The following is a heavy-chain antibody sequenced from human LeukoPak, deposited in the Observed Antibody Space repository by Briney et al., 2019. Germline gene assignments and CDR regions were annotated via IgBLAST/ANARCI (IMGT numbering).Heavy chain of an antibody. Sequence: GASVKVSCKTSGYTFTSYGISWVRQAPGQGLEWMGWINAYNGNTNYAQNLQGRVTMTTDTSTGTAYMELRSLRSDDTAVYFCAREVGSGSYDPNWFDPWGQGTLVTVSS. CDR2: INAYNGNT. D-gene: IGHD3-10*01. CDR1: GYTFTSYG. V-gene: IGHV1-18*01. CDR3: AREVGSGSYDPNWFDP. J-gene: IGHJ5*02.